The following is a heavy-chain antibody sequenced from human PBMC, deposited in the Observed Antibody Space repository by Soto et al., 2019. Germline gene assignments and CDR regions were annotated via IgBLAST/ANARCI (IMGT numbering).Heavy chain of an antibody. CDR2: INAGNGNS. V-gene: IGHV1-3*01. CDR1: GYTFTSYA. Sequence: QVQLVQSGAEVKKPGASVKVSCKASGYTFTSYAMHWVRQAHGQRLEWMGWINAGNGNSKYSQKFQGRVTITRDTYASTAYMELSSLRSEDTAVYYCARGCGGDCYSSDDFDIWGQGTMVTVSS. J-gene: IGHJ3*02. D-gene: IGHD2-21*02. CDR3: ARGCGGDCYSSDDFDI.